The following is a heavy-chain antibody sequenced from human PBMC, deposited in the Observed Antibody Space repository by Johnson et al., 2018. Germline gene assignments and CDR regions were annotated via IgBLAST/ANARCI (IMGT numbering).Heavy chain of an antibody. CDR3: ARGCSYTSCYRTDYFQH. V-gene: IGHV3-48*02. CDR1: GFTFDGFS. CDR2: ISSSGTTT. D-gene: IGHD2-2*02. J-gene: IGHJ1*01. Sequence: EVQLVESGGGLVQPGGSLRLSCAASGFTFDGFSMNWVRQAPGKGLEWVTHISSSGTTTDYDDSVRGRFTISSDNATNSLYLQVKSLRDEDTAVYYCARGCSYTSCYRTDYFQHWGQGTLVTVSS.